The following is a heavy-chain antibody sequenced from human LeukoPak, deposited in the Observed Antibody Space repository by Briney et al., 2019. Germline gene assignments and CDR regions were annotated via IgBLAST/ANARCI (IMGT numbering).Heavy chain of an antibody. Sequence: SVKVSCKASGGTFSSYAISWVRQAPGQGLEWMGRIIPIFGTANYAQKFQGRVTITTDESTSTAYTELSSLRSEDTAVYYCTRSYGYGDFDYWGQGTLVTVSS. D-gene: IGHD5-18*01. CDR1: GGTFSSYA. CDR3: TRSYGYGDFDY. V-gene: IGHV1-69*05. CDR2: IIPIFGTA. J-gene: IGHJ4*02.